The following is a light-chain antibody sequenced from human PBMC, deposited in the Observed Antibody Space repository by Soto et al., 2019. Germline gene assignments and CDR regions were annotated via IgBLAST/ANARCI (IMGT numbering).Light chain of an antibody. CDR2: DTS. V-gene: IGKV3-15*01. CDR1: QGIGDT. CDR3: QQYNSYSRT. J-gene: IGKJ1*01. Sequence: EVVLTQSPATLSVSPGEVVTLSCRASQGIGDTLAWYQHKPGQTPRLLIYDTSARATGVPARFSGSGFGTEFTLTISSLQPDDFATYYCQQYNSYSRTFGQGTKVDIK.